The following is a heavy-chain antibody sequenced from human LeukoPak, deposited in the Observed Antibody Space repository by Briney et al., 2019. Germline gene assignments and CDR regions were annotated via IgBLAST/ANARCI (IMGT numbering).Heavy chain of an antibody. J-gene: IGHJ3*02. D-gene: IGHD6-6*01. V-gene: IGHV1-18*01. Sequence: GASVKVSCKASGYTFTSYGISWVRQAPGQGLEWMGWISAYNGNTNYAQKLQGRVTMTTDTSTSTAYMELRSLRSDDTAVYYCARDTPETDIAARRGEAFDIWGQGTMVTVSS. CDR2: ISAYNGNT. CDR1: GYTFTSYG. CDR3: ARDTPETDIAARRGEAFDI.